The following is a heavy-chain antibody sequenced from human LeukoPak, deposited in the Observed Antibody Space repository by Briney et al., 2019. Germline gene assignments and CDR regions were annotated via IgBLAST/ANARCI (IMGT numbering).Heavy chain of an antibody. Sequence: GGSLRLSCAASGFTFSRYWMNWVRQAPGKGLEWVANIKHDGSEKYYVDSVKGRFTISRDNVRNSLSLQMHSLRAEDTAVYFCARDGQVVAAAGTMSYYGMDVWGQGTTVTVSS. CDR3: ARDGQVVAAAGTMSYYGMDV. V-gene: IGHV3-7*05. CDR1: GFTFSRYW. J-gene: IGHJ6*02. D-gene: IGHD6-13*01. CDR2: IKHDGSEK.